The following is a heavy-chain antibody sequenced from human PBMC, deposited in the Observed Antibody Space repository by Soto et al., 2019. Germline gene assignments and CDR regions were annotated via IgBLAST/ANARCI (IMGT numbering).Heavy chain of an antibody. Sequence: PVGSLRISCAASGFTFSSYAMSWVRQAPGKGLEWVSAISGSGGSTYYADSVKGRFTISRDNSKNTLYLQMSSLRAEDTAVYYCVTSLTGTTKSNFDYWGQGTLVTVSS. CDR1: GFTFSSYA. V-gene: IGHV3-23*01. J-gene: IGHJ4*02. CDR2: ISGSGGST. D-gene: IGHD1-7*01. CDR3: VTSLTGTTKSNFDY.